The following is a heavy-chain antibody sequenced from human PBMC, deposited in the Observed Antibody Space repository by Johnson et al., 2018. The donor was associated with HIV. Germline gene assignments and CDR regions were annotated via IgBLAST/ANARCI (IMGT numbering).Heavy chain of an antibody. CDR1: GFTFSSYW. J-gene: IGHJ3*02. CDR2: ITQDGSEI. CDR3: GIRRKYDILSI. V-gene: IGHV3-30*03. Sequence: QMQLVESGGGVVQPGRSLRLSCAASGFTFSSYWISWVRQAPGKGLEWVAYITQDGSEIYYPDAVEGRFTISRDNSKNTLYLQMNSLRTEDTAVYYCGIRRKYDILSIWVQGTMVTVSS. D-gene: IGHD3-9*01.